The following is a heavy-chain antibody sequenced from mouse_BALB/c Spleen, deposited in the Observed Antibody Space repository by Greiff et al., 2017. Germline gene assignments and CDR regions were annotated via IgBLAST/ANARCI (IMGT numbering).Heavy chain of an antibody. CDR1: GFTFSNYW. J-gene: IGHJ2*01. D-gene: IGHD2-2*01. Sequence: EVKVVESGGGLVQPGGSMKLSCVASGFTFSNYWMNWVRQSPEKGLEWVAEIRLKSNNYATHYAESVKGRFTISRDDSKSSVYLQMNNLRADDTGIYYCTRLLWLRRGFDYWGQGTTLTVSS. CDR3: TRLLWLRRGFDY. CDR2: IRLKSNNYAT. V-gene: IGHV6-6*02.